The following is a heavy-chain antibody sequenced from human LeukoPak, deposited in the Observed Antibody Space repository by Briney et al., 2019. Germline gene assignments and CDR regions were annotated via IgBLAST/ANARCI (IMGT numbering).Heavy chain of an antibody. CDR2: INPNSGGT. V-gene: IGHV1-2*02. Sequence: GASVKVSCKASGYTFTGYYMHWVRQAPGQGLEWMGWINPNSGGTNYAQKFQGRVTMTRDTSISTANMELSRLRSDDTAVYYCARVSWDSSGYYFDYWGQGTLVTVSS. CDR3: ARVSWDSSGYYFDY. D-gene: IGHD3-22*01. CDR1: GYTFTGYY. J-gene: IGHJ4*02.